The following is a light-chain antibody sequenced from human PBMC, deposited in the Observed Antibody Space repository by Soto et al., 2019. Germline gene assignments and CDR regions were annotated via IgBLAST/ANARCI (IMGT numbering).Light chain of an antibody. CDR1: QSVTNNQ. CDR2: GVS. V-gene: IGKV3-20*01. J-gene: IGKJ1*01. Sequence: EIVLTQSPGTLSLSPGERATLSCRASQSVTNNQFAWFRQKPGQAPRLLSWGVSNRATGIPDRFSGSGSGTDFTLTISRLEPEDFALYYCQQYGSSPGWTFGQGTKVDIK. CDR3: QQYGSSPGWT.